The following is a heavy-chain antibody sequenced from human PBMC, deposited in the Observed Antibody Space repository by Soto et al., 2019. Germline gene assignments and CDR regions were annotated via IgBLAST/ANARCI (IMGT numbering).Heavy chain of an antibody. CDR2: ISANGQGI. CDR3: AKDRDYPRDQFHY. J-gene: IGHJ4*02. V-gene: IGHV3-23*01. Sequence: EVQLLESGGGLVQPGGSLRLSCTASGFTFTYYDFSWVRQAPGKGLEWVSAISANGQGIYYADSVRGRFTISRDNSKNTAFLHMDSLRAEDSAVYYCAKDRDYPRDQFHYWGQGTLVTVSS. CDR1: GFTFTYYD. D-gene: IGHD2-2*01.